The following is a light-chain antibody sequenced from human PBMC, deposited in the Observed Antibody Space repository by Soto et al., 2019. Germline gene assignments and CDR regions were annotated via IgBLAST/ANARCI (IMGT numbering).Light chain of an antibody. V-gene: IGKV1-5*03. CDR1: QSISTR. Sequence: DIQMTQSPSTLSASVGDRVTITCRASQSISTRLAWYQQKPGRAPNLLIYNASDLKTGVPSRFSGSGSGTEFTLSITTLQPDDFATYYCQHSGTFGQGTKVEIK. CDR2: NAS. J-gene: IGKJ1*01. CDR3: QHSGT.